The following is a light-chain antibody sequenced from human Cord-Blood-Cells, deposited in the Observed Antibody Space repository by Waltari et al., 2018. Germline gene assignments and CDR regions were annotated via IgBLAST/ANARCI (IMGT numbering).Light chain of an antibody. CDR2: DGS. V-gene: IGLV2-23*01. CDR1: SSDVGGYNH. J-gene: IGLJ3*02. CDR3: CSYAGSSTLK. Sequence: QSALTQPASVSGSPGQSITISCTGTSSDVGGYNHVSWYQQHPGKAPKLMIYDGSKRPSGVSNRFSGSKSGNTASLTISGLQAEDEADYYCCSYAGSSTLKFGGGTKLTVL.